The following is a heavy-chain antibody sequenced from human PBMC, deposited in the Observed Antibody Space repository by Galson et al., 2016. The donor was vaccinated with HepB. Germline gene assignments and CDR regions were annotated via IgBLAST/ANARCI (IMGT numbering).Heavy chain of an antibody. J-gene: IGHJ5*02. V-gene: IGHV1-69*13. Sequence: SVKVSCKASGYSFCSYAISWLRQAPGQGLEWMGGIVPIFGAVNYAQKFQGRVKITADESTSTAYMELSSLRSEDTAIYYCAKVESLYYSDSGGANKAWFDPWGQGTLVTVSS. D-gene: IGHD3-22*01. CDR2: IVPIFGAV. CDR3: AKVESLYYSDSGGANKAWFDP. CDR1: GYSFCSYA.